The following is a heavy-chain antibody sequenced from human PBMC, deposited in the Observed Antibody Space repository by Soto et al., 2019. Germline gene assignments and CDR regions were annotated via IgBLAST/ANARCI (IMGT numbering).Heavy chain of an antibody. J-gene: IGHJ4*02. CDR1: GFTFSGYW. Sequence: PGGSLRLSCVVSGFTFSGYWMNWVRQAPGKGLEWLANISQDGSETSYVDSVRGRFTISRDNAKNSLFLQMYSLRAGDTAVYYCVRGTPTPGLDYWGQGTLVTVSS. V-gene: IGHV3-7*03. D-gene: IGHD1-7*01. CDR2: ISQDGSET. CDR3: VRGTPTPGLDY.